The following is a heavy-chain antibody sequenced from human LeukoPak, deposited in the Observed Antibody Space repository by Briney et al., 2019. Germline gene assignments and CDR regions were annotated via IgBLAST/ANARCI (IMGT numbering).Heavy chain of an antibody. CDR1: GGSISSYY. V-gene: IGHV4-59*01. J-gene: IGHJ5*02. CDR2: IYYSGST. CDR3: ARGRRWLQFNP. D-gene: IGHD5-24*01. Sequence: SETLSLTCTVSGGSISSYYWSWIRQPPGKGLEWIGYIYYSGSTNYNPSLKSRVTISVDTSKNQFSLKLSSVTAADTAVYYCARGRRWLQFNPWGQGTLVTVSS.